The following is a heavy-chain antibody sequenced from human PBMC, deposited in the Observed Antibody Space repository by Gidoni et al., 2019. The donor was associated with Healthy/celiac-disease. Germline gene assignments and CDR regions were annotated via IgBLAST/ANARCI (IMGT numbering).Heavy chain of an antibody. Sequence: EVQLVESGGGLVKPGGSLRLSCAAAGFTFSSYSRIWVRQAPGKGLEWVSSISSSSSYIYYADSVKGRFTISRDNAKNSLYLQRNSLGAEDTAGYYCARGGGLDAFDIWGQGTMVTVSS. CDR1: GFTFSSYS. CDR3: ARGGGLDAFDI. CDR2: ISSSSSYI. D-gene: IGHD3-16*01. V-gene: IGHV3-21*01. J-gene: IGHJ3*02.